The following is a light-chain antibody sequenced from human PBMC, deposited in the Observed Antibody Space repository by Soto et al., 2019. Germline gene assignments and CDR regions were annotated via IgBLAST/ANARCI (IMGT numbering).Light chain of an antibody. V-gene: IGKV1-9*01. J-gene: IGKJ5*01. CDR2: AAS. Sequence: EIQLTHSPSSLSTPALDSIQITCRASQSISSYLNWYQQKPGKATKLLIYAASKLQIGVQSHFSGSGSGTEFTLTIRSMQPEDFATYYCQKLNSYLINFGKGTRLEIK. CDR3: QKLNSYLIN. CDR1: QSISSY.